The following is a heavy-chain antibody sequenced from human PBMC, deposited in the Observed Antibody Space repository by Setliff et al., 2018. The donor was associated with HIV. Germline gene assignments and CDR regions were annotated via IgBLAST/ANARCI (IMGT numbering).Heavy chain of an antibody. V-gene: IGHV4-4*08. CDR3: VRGGTGWLRGLFDY. CDR2: VHTSGSS. Sequence: SETLSLTCDVSGGSISDFYWSWIRQSPRWGLEWIGYVHTSGSSNYNLSLESRATISVDTSTNQFSLKLTSLTAADTAVYYCVRGGTGWLRGLFDYWGRGILVTVS. D-gene: IGHD5-12*01. CDR1: GGSISDFY. J-gene: IGHJ4*02.